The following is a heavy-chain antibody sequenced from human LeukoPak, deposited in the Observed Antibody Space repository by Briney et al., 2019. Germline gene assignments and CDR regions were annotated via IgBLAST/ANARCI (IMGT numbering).Heavy chain of an antibody. Sequence: GASVKVSCKASGGTFSSYAISWVRQAPGQGLEWMGGIIPIFGTANYAQKFQDRVTITTDESTSTAYMELSSLRSEDTAVYYCASSGYSYGYVYYYYYMDVWGKGTTVTVSS. CDR1: GGTFSSYA. CDR2: IIPIFGTA. D-gene: IGHD5-18*01. CDR3: ASSGYSYGYVYYYYYMDV. V-gene: IGHV1-69*05. J-gene: IGHJ6*03.